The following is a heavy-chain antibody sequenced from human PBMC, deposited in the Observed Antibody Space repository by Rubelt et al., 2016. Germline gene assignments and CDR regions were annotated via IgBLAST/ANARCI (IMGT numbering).Heavy chain of an antibody. CDR2: INPNSGGT. V-gene: IGHV1-2*06. CDR3: ARDPALSAVDY. J-gene: IGHJ4*02. CDR1: GYTFTGYY. Sequence: QVQLVQSGAEVKKPGASVKVSCKASGYTFTGYYMHWVRQAPGQGLEWMGLINPNSGGTNMERKCQGRVTTTRDMYISTAYMELSRLRSDDTAVYYCARDPALSAVDYWGQGTLVTVSS.